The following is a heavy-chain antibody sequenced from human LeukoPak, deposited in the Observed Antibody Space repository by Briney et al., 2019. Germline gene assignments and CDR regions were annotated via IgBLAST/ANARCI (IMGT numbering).Heavy chain of an antibody. V-gene: IGHV3-48*01. CDR3: ARGGTYYDFWSGYYKVDYFDY. CDR1: GFTFSSYS. D-gene: IGHD3-3*01. CDR2: ISSSSSTI. Sequence: GGSLRLSCAASGFTFSSYSMNWVRQAPGKGLEWVSYISSSSSTIYYADSVKGRFTISRDNAKNSLYLQMNSLRAEDTAVYYCARGGTYYDFWSGYYKVDYFDYWGQGTLVTVSS. J-gene: IGHJ4*02.